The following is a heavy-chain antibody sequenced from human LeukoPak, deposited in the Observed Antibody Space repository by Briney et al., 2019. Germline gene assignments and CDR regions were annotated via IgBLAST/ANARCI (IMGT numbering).Heavy chain of an antibody. CDR1: GFTFRSTV. D-gene: IGHD6-19*01. V-gene: IGHV3-23*01. J-gene: IGHJ5*02. Sequence: GGSLRLSCAASGFTFRSTVMTWVRQAPGKGLEWVSTISPDGAYIYYADSLRGRFTMSRDNSKNTLYLQMNSLRAEDTAVYYCAKTQGPSVGGWINWFDPWGQGTLVTVSS. CDR3: AKTQGPSVGGWINWFDP. CDR2: ISPDGAYI.